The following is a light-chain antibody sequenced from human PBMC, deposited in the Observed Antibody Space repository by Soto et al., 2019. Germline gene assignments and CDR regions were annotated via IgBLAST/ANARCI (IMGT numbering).Light chain of an antibody. CDR3: KQFRSFPIT. Sequence: EIQITQSPSSLSGSLRHRGTITFRSSQDICSHLAWYQQKPEKAPKSLIYFASTLQSGVPSRFSASGSGTDFTLTISSLQTEDFATYYCKQFRSFPITFGKGTRLEIK. CDR2: FAS. J-gene: IGKJ5*01. V-gene: IGKV1D-16*01. CDR1: QDICSH.